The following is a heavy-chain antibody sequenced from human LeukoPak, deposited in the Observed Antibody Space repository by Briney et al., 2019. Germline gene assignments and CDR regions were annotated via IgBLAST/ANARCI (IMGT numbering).Heavy chain of an antibody. CDR3: ARDAHDYGDYGWFDP. J-gene: IGHJ5*02. V-gene: IGHV4-30-4*01. Sequence: NPSQTLSLTCTVSGGSISSGDYYWSWIRQPPGKGLEWIGYIYYSGSTYYNPSLKSRVTISVDTSKNQFSLKLSSVTAADTAVYYCARDAHDYGDYGWFDPWGQGTLVTVSS. D-gene: IGHD4-17*01. CDR2: IYYSGST. CDR1: GGSISSGDYY.